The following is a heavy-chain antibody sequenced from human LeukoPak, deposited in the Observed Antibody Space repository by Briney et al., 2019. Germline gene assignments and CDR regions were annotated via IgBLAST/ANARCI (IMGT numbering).Heavy chain of an antibody. J-gene: IGHJ5*01. V-gene: IGHV6-1*01. Sequence: SQTLSLTCAISGDSVSSNSAAWNWIRQSPSRGLEWLGRTYYRSKWYNDYAESVKSRITINPDASKNQFSLQLNSVTPEDTAVYYCARVMEYSGSWNWVDYWDQGTLVTVSS. CDR3: ARVMEYSGSWNWVDY. CDR1: GDSVSSNSAA. D-gene: IGHD1-26*01. CDR2: TYYRSKWYN.